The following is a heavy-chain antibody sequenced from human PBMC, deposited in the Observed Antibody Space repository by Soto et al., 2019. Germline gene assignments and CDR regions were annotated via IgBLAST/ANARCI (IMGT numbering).Heavy chain of an antibody. J-gene: IGHJ6*02. CDR1: GFTFSSYA. Sequence: GGSLRLSCAASGFTFSSYAMSWVRQAPGKGLEWVSAISGSGGSTYYADSVKGRFTISRDNSKNTLYLQMNSLRAEDTAVYYCAKEGSGGAYYYYYGMDVWGQGTTVTVSS. D-gene: IGHD3-10*01. V-gene: IGHV3-23*01. CDR3: AKEGSGGAYYYYYGMDV. CDR2: ISGSGGST.